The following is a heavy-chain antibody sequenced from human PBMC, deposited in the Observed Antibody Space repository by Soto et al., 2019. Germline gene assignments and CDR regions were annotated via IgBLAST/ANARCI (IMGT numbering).Heavy chain of an antibody. V-gene: IGHV5-51*01. CDR3: ARRGEDSDILTGYFAYNWFDP. Sequence: SLKISGKASVYSFTSYWIGRVRQMPGKGLEWMGIIYPGDSDTRYSPSFQGQVTISADKSIGTAYLQWSSLKASDTAMYYCARRGEDSDILTGYFAYNWFDPWGQGTLVTVSS. CDR2: IYPGDSDT. D-gene: IGHD3-9*01. CDR1: VYSFTSYW. J-gene: IGHJ5*02.